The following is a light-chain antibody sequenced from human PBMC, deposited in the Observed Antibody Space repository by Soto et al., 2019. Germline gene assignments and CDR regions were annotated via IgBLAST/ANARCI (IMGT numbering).Light chain of an antibody. J-gene: IGKJ5*01. V-gene: IGKV1-5*03. CDR1: QNINSW. CDR2: KAS. Sequence: DIQMTQSPSTLSASVGDRVTITCRASQNINSWLAWYQQKPGQAPKLLIYKASSLESGVPSRFSGRGSGTEFTLTISSLQPDDFAAYYCQQYEIYPITFGQGTRLQIK. CDR3: QQYEIYPIT.